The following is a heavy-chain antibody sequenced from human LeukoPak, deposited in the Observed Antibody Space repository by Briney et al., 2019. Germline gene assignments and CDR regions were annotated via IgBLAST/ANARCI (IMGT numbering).Heavy chain of an antibody. D-gene: IGHD3-10*01. CDR2: INPNSGGT. J-gene: IGHJ4*02. Sequence: ASVKVSCKASGYTFTDYYIHWVRQAPGQGLEWLGWINPNSGGTKYAQKFQGRVTMTRDPSISTAYMELSSLRSEDTAVYYCARETMVRGVMVYYFDYWGQGTLVTVSS. V-gene: IGHV1-2*02. CDR1: GYTFTDYY. CDR3: ARETMVRGVMVYYFDY.